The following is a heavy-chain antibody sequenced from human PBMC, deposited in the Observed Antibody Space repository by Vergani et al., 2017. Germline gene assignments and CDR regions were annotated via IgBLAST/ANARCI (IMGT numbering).Heavy chain of an antibody. J-gene: IGHJ4*02. D-gene: IGHD4-23*01. Sequence: EVQLLESGGGSAQPGESLRLSCVASGFTFTAHGLNWVRQAPGKGLEWVSGIYSGGSTYYADSVKGRFTISRDNSKNTLYLQMNSLRAEDTAVYYCARDPATVVTPYFDYWGQGTLVTVSS. CDR1: GFTFTAHG. CDR2: IYSGGST. CDR3: ARDPATVVTPYFDY. V-gene: IGHV3-66*02.